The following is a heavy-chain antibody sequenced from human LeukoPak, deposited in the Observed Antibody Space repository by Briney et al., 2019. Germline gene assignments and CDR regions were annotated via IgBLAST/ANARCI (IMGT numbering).Heavy chain of an antibody. CDR3: TSYIAAAGRLLVY. V-gene: IGHV3-73*01. D-gene: IGHD6-13*01. CDR1: GFTFSGSA. J-gene: IGHJ4*02. Sequence: GGSLKLSCAASGFTFSGSAMHWVRQASGKGLEWAGRIRSKANSYATAYAASVKGRFTISRDDSKNTAYLQMNSLKTEDTAVYYCTSYIAAAGRLLVYWGQGTLVTVSS. CDR2: IRSKANSYAT.